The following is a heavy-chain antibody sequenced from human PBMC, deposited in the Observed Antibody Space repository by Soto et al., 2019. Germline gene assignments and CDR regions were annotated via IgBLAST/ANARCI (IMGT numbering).Heavy chain of an antibody. CDR1: GYSFTSYW. CDR2: IDPSDSYT. CDR3: ARHNNGIAARSYYYGMDV. Sequence: PGESLKISCKGSGYSFTSYWISWVRQMPGKGLEWMGRIDPSDSYTNYSPSFQGHVTISADKSISTAYLQWSSLKASDTAVYYCARHNNGIAARSYYYGMDVWGQGTTVTVSS. D-gene: IGHD6-6*01. J-gene: IGHJ6*02. V-gene: IGHV5-10-1*01.